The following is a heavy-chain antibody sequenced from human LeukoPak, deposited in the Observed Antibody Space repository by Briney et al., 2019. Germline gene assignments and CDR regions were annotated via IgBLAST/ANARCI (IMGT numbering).Heavy chain of an antibody. CDR2: IKQDGSEK. Sequence: GGSLRLSCAASGFTFSSYWMSWVRQAPGKGLEWVANIKQDGSEKYYVDSVKGRFTISRDNAKNSLYLQMNSLRAEDTAVYYCARSPLPPFRLKLLPYYFDYWGQGTLVTVSS. J-gene: IGHJ4*02. CDR1: GFTFSSYW. V-gene: IGHV3-7*01. D-gene: IGHD2-15*01. CDR3: ARSPLPPFRLKLLPYYFDY.